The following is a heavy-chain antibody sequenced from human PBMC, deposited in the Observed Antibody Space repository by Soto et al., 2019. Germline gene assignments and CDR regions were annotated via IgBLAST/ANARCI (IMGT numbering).Heavy chain of an antibody. Sequence: LRLSCAASGFTFSSYNMNWVRQAPGKGLEWVSYISSSASTIFYADSVKGRFTISRDNAKNSLFLQVNSLRDEDTAVYYCVAAFDVWGQGTMVTVSS. CDR1: GFTFSSYN. CDR3: VAAFDV. CDR2: ISSSASTI. J-gene: IGHJ3*01. V-gene: IGHV3-48*02.